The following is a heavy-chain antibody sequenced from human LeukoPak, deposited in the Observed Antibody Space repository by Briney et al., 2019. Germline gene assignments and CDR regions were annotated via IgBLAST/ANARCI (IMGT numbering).Heavy chain of an antibody. Sequence: GGSLRLSCAASGFTFSSYSMNWVRQAPGKGLEWVSSISSSSSYIYYADSVKGRFTISRDNAKNSLYLQMNSLRAEDTAVYYCARGVGDGGSFDPWGQGTLVTVSS. CDR1: GFTFSSYS. V-gene: IGHV3-21*01. D-gene: IGHD3-16*01. J-gene: IGHJ5*02. CDR2: ISSSSSYI. CDR3: ARGVGDGGSFDP.